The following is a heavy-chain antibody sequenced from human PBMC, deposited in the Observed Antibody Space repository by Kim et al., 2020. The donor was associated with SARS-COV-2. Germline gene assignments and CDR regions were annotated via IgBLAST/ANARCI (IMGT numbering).Heavy chain of an antibody. J-gene: IGHJ2*01. Sequence: SETLSLTCAVYGGSFSGYYWSWIRQPPGKGLEWIGEINHSGSTNYNPSLKSRVTISVDTSKNQFSLKLSSVTAADTAVYYCARDPGRGGYRLTRGWYFDLWGRGTLVTVSS. CDR1: GGSFSGYY. V-gene: IGHV4-34*01. CDR2: INHSGST. D-gene: IGHD3-16*02. CDR3: ARDPGRGGYRLTRGWYFDL.